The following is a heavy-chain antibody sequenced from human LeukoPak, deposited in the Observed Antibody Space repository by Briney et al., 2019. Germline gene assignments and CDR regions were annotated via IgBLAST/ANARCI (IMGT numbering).Heavy chain of an antibody. D-gene: IGHD2-8*01. CDR2: IWYDGSNI. CDR1: GFTFSSYA. Sequence: TGGSLRLSCAASGFTFSSYAMSWVRQAPGKGLEWVAVIWYDGSNIHYADSVQGRFTISRDSSKNTLYLQMNSLRAEDTGVYYCANNGVSPNYYYGMNVWGQGTTVTVSS. J-gene: IGHJ6*02. CDR3: ANNGVSPNYYYGMNV. V-gene: IGHV3-33*08.